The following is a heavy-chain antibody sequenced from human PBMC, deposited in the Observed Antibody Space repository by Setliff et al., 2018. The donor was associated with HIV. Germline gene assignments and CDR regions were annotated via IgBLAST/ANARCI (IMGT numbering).Heavy chain of an antibody. J-gene: IGHJ4*02. CDR1: GGSISSGSYY. V-gene: IGHV4-61*09. CDR2: IYTSGST. Sequence: TLSLTCTVSGGSISSGSYYWSWIRQPPGKGLEWIGYIYTSGSTNYNPSLKSRVTISVDTSKNQFSLKLSSVTAADTAVYYCARGLSFYDPGGFDYWGQGTLVTVSS. D-gene: IGHD3-22*01. CDR3: ARGLSFYDPGGFDY.